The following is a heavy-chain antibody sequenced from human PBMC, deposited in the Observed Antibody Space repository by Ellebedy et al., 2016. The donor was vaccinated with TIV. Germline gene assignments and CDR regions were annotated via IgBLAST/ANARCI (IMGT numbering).Heavy chain of an antibody. D-gene: IGHD3-10*02. V-gene: IGHV1-24*01. CDR1: RYTLTELS. J-gene: IGHJ4*02. Sequence: ASVKVSXKVSRYTLTELSMHWVRQAPGKGLEWMGGFDPEDGETIYAQKFQGRVTMTEDTSTDTAYMELSSLRSDDTAVYYCASGAGFGFVRPLDYWGQGTLVTVSS. CDR2: FDPEDGET. CDR3: ASGAGFGFVRPLDY.